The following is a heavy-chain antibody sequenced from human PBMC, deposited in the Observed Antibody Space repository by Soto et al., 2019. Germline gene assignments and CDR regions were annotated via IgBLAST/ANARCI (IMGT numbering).Heavy chain of an antibody. CDR1: GGSISNYY. J-gene: IGHJ4*02. Sequence: SETLSLTCTVSGGSISNYYWGWVRQPPGKGLEWIGSSSFTGNTFFNPSLKSRVNIFVDTSKNQFSLKLNSVTAADTAVYCCARPDSSSWAASFDSWGQGILVTVSS. D-gene: IGHD6-13*01. CDR3: ARPDSSSWAASFDS. V-gene: IGHV4-39*01. CDR2: SSFTGNT.